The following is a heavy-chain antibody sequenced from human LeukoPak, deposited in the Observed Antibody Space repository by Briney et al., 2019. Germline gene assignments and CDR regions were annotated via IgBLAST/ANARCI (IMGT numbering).Heavy chain of an antibody. V-gene: IGHV1-3*01. CDR1: GYTFTSYA. D-gene: IGHD2-2*01. CDR3: AKGHLVPAAHYGMDV. CDR2: INAGNGNT. Sequence: ASVKVSCKASGYTFTSYAMHWVRQAPGQRLEWMGWINAGNGNTKYSQKFQGRVTITRETSASTAYMELSSLRSEDTAVYYCAKGHLVPAAHYGMDVWGQGTTVTVSS. J-gene: IGHJ6*02.